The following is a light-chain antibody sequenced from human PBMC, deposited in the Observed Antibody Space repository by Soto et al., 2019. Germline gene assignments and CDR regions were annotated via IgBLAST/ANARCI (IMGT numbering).Light chain of an antibody. CDR3: QYYGTSPQT. J-gene: IGKJ1*01. CDR2: ETS. CDR1: QSVTAGY. Sequence: EIVLTQSPATLSLSPGESATLSCRASQSVTAGYFAWYQQKSGQAPRLIIYETSSRMTGVPDRFSGSGSGTDFTLTISRLEPEDFAVYYCQYYGTSPQTFGQGTKVDI. V-gene: IGKV3-20*01.